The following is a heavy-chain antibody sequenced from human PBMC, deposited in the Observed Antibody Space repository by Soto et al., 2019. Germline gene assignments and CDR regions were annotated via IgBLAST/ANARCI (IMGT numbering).Heavy chain of an antibody. CDR1: GFTFSSYA. Sequence: GSLRLSCSASGFTFSSYAMSWVRQAPGKGLKWVSAISGSGGSTYYADSVKGRFTISRDNSKNTLYLQMNSLRAEDTAVYYCAKGISGSGRSPFDYWGQGTLVTVSS. CDR3: AKGISGSGRSPFDY. V-gene: IGHV3-23*01. CDR2: ISGSGGST. D-gene: IGHD3-10*01. J-gene: IGHJ4*02.